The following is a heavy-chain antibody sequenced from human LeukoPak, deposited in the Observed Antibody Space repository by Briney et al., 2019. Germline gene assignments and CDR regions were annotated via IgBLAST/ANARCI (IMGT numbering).Heavy chain of an antibody. CDR2: TYYRSKWYN. CDR3: AKGYSFGCCNYYYMDA. V-gene: IGHV6-1*01. Sequence: SQTLSLTCAISGDSVSSNSAAWNWIRQSPSRGLEWLGRTYYRSKWYNDYAVSVKSRITINPDTSKNQFSLQLNSVTPEDTAVYYCAKGYSFGCCNYYYMDAWGKGTTVTVSS. CDR1: GDSVSSNSAA. J-gene: IGHJ6*03. D-gene: IGHD5-18*01.